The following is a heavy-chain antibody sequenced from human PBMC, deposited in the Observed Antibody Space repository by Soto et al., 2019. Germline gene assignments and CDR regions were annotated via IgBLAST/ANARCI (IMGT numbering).Heavy chain of an antibody. CDR1: GFTFSSYS. Sequence: EVQLVESGGGLVKPGRSLRLTCEASGFTFSSYSMHWVRQAPGKGLEWVSSINSGGTQIYYADSVKGRFSISRDTVKRSLFLQMNSLRAEDTGLYFCARGSTTVTYLGFDYWGQGALLSVS. D-gene: IGHD4-17*01. CDR3: ARGSTTVTYLGFDY. CDR2: INSGGTQI. V-gene: IGHV3-21*04. J-gene: IGHJ4*02.